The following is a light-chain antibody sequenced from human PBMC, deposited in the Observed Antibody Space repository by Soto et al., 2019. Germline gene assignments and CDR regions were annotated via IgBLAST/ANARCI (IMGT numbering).Light chain of an antibody. CDR2: EVS. Sequence: QSALTQPASVSGSPGQSITISCTGTSSDVGSYNLVSWYQQHPGKAPKLMIYEVSKRPSGVSNRVSGSKSGNPASLTISGLQAEDDAYSYSCSYAGSSTAVFGTVTNLTVL. CDR1: SSDVGSYNL. CDR3: CSYAGSSTAV. J-gene: IGLJ1*01. V-gene: IGLV2-23*02.